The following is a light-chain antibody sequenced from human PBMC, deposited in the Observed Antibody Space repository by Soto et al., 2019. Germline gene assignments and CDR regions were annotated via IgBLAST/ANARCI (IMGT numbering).Light chain of an antibody. CDR2: AAS. V-gene: IGKV1-17*01. CDR1: QGIRND. J-gene: IGKJ1*01. Sequence: DILMTQSPSSLSASVGDRVIITCRASQGIRNDLGWFQQKPGKAPKRLIYAASSLQSGVPSRFSGSGSGTKFTLTISSLQPEDFATYYCLQHHSYPPWTFGQGTKVEIK. CDR3: LQHHSYPPWT.